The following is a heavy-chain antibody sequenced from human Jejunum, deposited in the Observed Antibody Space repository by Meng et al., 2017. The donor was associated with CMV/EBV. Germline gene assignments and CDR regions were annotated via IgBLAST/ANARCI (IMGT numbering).Heavy chain of an antibody. Sequence: FHRYGRHWVRQAPGKGLEWVAFIQYDGSIKNYADSVKGRFSISRDNSKNTVFLQMNSLRTEDTALYYCVKDSRSRGEQLPWYFFEDWGQGTLVTVSS. CDR1: FHRYG. D-gene: IGHD1-26*01. CDR3: VKDSRSRGEQLPWYFFED. CDR2: IQYDGSIK. J-gene: IGHJ4*02. V-gene: IGHV3-30*02.